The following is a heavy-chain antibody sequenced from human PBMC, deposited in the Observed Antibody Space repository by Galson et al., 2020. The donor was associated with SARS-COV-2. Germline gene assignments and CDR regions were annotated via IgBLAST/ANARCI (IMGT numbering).Heavy chain of an antibody. V-gene: IGHV3-23*01. Sequence: YCAVSGFSFSSYAMSWVRQAPGKGLEWVSSISGSGGSTWYADSVKGRFTSSRDNSKNTLYLQMNSLRADDTAVYYCATYNRNSNFDYWGQGTLVTVSS. J-gene: IGHJ4*02. CDR1: GFSFSSYA. D-gene: IGHD1-7*01. CDR2: ISGSGGST. CDR3: ATYNRNSNFDY.